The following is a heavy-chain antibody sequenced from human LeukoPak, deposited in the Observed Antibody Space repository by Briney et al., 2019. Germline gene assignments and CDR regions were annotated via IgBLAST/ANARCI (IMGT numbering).Heavy chain of an antibody. J-gene: IGHJ5*02. CDR2: INPNSGGT. V-gene: IGHV1-2*02. D-gene: IGHD4-11*01. CDR1: GYTFTGYY. CDR3: ARGAYSRSWFDP. Sequence: ASVKVSCKASGYTFTGYYMHWVRQAPGQGLEWMGWINPNSGGTNYAQKFQGRVTMTRDTSISTAHMELSRLRSDDTAVYYCARGAYSRSWFDPWGQGTLVTVSS.